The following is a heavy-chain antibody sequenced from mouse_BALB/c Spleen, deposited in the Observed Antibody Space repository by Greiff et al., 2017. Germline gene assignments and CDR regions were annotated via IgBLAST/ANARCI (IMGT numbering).Heavy chain of an antibody. CDR1: GYAFSSSW. CDR3: ARVGSAY. V-gene: IGHV1-82*01. J-gene: IGHJ3*01. CDR2: IYPGDGDT. Sequence: VQLQQSGPELVKPGASVKISCKASGYAFSSSWMNWVKQRPGQGLEWIGRIYPGDGDTNYNGKFKGKATLTADKSSSTAYMQLSSLTSVDSAVYFCARVGSAYWGQGTLVTVSA.